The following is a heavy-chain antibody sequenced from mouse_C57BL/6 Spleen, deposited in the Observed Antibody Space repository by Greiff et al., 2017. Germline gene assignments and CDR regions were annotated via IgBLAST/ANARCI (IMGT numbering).Heavy chain of an antibody. D-gene: IGHD2-2*01. J-gene: IGHJ1*03. Sequence: QVQLKQPGAELVKPGASVKLSCKASGYTFTSYWMHWVKQRPGQGLEWIGMIHPNSGSTNYNEKFKSKATLTVDKSSSTAYMQLSSLTSEDSAVYYCARSGYPDWYFDVWGTGTTVTVSS. CDR3: ARSGYPDWYFDV. V-gene: IGHV1-64*01. CDR2: IHPNSGST. CDR1: GYTFTSYW.